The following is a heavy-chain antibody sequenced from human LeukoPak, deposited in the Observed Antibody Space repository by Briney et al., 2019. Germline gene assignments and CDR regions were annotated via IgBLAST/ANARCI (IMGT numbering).Heavy chain of an antibody. D-gene: IGHD3-22*01. V-gene: IGHV4-59*04. CDR1: GGSISSYY. J-gene: IGHJ4*02. CDR2: IYHSGST. Sequence: SETLSLTCTVSGGSISSYYWSWIRQPPGKGLEWIGSIYHSGSTYYNPSLKSRVTISVDTSKNQFSLKLSSVTAADTAVYYCSGYDSSGYYPWSIDYWGQGTLVTVSS. CDR3: SGYDSSGYYPWSIDY.